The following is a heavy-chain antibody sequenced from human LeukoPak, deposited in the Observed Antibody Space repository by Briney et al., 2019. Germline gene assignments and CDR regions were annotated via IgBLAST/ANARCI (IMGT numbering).Heavy chain of an antibody. J-gene: IGHJ5*02. CDR1: GYSISSDFY. Sequence: SETLSLTCAVSGYSISSDFYWGWIRQPPGKGLEWIGSIYHSGSTYYNPSLKTRVSMSVDTSKKQFSLNLISVTAADTAVYYCARTGGYSSGWYPGNWFDPWGQATLVTVSS. D-gene: IGHD6-19*01. CDR2: IYHSGST. V-gene: IGHV4-38-2*01. CDR3: ARTGGYSSGWYPGNWFDP.